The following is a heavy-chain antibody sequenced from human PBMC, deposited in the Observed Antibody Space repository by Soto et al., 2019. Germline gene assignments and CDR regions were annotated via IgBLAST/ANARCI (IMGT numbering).Heavy chain of an antibody. CDR2: ISISGGSS. J-gene: IGHJ4*02. V-gene: IGHV3-23*01. CDR3: AKSRSGWYWGYFDY. D-gene: IGHD6-19*01. CDR1: GFTFSSYA. Sequence: PGGSLRLSCAASGFTFSSYAMSWVRQPPGKGLEWVSAISISGGSSYYADSVKGRFTISRDNSKNTLYLQMNSLRAEDTAVYYCAKSRSGWYWGYFDYWGQGTVVTVSS.